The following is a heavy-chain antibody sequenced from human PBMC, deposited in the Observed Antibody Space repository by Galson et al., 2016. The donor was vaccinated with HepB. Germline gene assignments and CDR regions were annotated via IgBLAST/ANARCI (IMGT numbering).Heavy chain of an antibody. J-gene: IGHJ4*02. CDR1: GFTFSGYS. V-gene: IGHV3-30-3*01. CDR2: TSTDGNAK. CDR3: ARGDHSSGEPGY. Sequence: SLRLSCATSGFTFSGYSMQWVRHVPGRGLEWLSLTSTDGNAKYYADSVQGRFTISRDNSKDTLYLDMSGLRPEDTAVYYCARGDHSSGEPGYWGQGTLVTVSS. D-gene: IGHD6-19*01.